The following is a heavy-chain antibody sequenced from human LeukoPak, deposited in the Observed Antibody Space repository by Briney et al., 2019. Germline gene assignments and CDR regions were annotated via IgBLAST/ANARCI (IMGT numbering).Heavy chain of an antibody. CDR3: ARAPLGPGFYYESTGYYYFDC. D-gene: IGHD3-22*01. J-gene: IGHJ4*02. V-gene: IGHV1-69*01. CDR1: GGTPTTYA. Sequence: SVKVSCKASGGTPTTYAINWVRQAPGQGLEWMGGIIPMFGTPHYAQKFQGRVTIIADESMGTAYMDLSSLRSNDTAVYFCARAPLGPGFYYESTGYYYFDCWGQGSLVTVSS. CDR2: IIPMFGTP.